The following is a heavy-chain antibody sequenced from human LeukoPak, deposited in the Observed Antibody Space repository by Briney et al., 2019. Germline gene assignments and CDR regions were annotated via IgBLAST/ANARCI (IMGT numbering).Heavy chain of an antibody. V-gene: IGHV1-46*01. Sequence: ASVKVSCKASGYTFTGYYMHWVRQAPGQGLEWMGIINPGGGSTSYAQKFQGRVTMTRDTSTSTVYMELSSLRSEDTAVYYCARVSINYYYDSSGYYDYWGQGTLVTVSS. CDR2: INPGGGST. CDR3: ARVSINYYYDSSGYYDY. J-gene: IGHJ4*02. CDR1: GYTFTGYY. D-gene: IGHD3-22*01.